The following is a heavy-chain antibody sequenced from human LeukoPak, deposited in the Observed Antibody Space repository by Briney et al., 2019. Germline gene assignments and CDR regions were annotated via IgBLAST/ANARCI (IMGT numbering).Heavy chain of an antibody. D-gene: IGHD6-13*01. CDR2: ISYDGSNK. Sequence: PGGSLRLSCAASGFTFSSYAMHWVRQAPGKGLEWVAVISYDGSNKYYADSVKGRFTISRDNSKNTLYLQMNSLRAEDTAVYYCARSNTHSSWYGYYYYYGMDVWGKGTTVTVSS. J-gene: IGHJ6*04. CDR3: ARSNTHSSWYGYYYYYGMDV. CDR1: GFTFSSYA. V-gene: IGHV3-30*04.